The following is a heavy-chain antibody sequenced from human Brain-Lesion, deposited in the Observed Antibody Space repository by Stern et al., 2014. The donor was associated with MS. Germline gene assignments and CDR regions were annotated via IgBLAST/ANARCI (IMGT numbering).Heavy chain of an antibody. D-gene: IGHD2-15*01. J-gene: IGHJ5*02. CDR3: AGEEDIRYCSGGSCTGNWFDP. V-gene: IGHV4-39*01. CDR1: GGSVSSTSYA. CDR2: IYYSGNT. Sequence: QLQLQESGPGLVKPSETLSLTCTVAGGSVSSTSYAWAWIRQPPGKGLEWIGTIYYSGNTYYSPYLKSRLTISLDTSKNQFSLQLRSVTAADTAVYYCAGEEDIRYCSGGSCTGNWFDPWGQGTLVTVSS.